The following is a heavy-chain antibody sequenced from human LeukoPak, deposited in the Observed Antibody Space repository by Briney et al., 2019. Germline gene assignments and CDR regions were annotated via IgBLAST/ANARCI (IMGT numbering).Heavy chain of an antibody. CDR3: AKAPSILGVS. CDR2: ISYDGSNE. D-gene: IGHD3-16*02. Sequence: GGSLRLSCAASGFTFSSYGMHWVRQAPGKGLEWVAVISYDGSNEYYADSVKGRFTISRDNSKNTLYLQMNSLRAEDTAVYYCAKAPSILGVSWGQGTLVTVSS. V-gene: IGHV3-30*18. CDR1: GFTFSSYG. J-gene: IGHJ4*02.